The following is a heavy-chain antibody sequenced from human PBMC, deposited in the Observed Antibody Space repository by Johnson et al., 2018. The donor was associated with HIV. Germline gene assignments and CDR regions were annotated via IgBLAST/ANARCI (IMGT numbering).Heavy chain of an antibody. CDR2: ISYDGSNK. D-gene: IGHD6-19*01. J-gene: IGHJ3*02. V-gene: IGHV3-30-3*01. CDR3: AREYVGQWLGPRHAFDI. Sequence: QVQLVESGGGVVQPGRSLRLSCAASGFTFSSYAMHWVRQAPGKGLEWVAVISYDGSNKYYADSVKGRFTISRDNSKNTLYLQMNSLRAEDTAVYYCAREYVGQWLGPRHAFDIWGQGTMVTVSS. CDR1: GFTFSSYA.